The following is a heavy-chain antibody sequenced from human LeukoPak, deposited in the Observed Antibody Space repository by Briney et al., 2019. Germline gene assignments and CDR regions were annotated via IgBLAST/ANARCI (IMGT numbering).Heavy chain of an antibody. CDR3: ATAGNGFGVS. V-gene: IGHV3-23*01. CDR2: VSGTGGST. J-gene: IGHJ5*02. CDR1: GFTFSSYA. Sequence: GGSLRLSCAASGFTFSSYAMTWVRQAPGKGLEWVSAVSGTGGSTFYADSVKGRFTISRDNSKNTLSLQMSSLRAEDTAVYYCATAGNGFGVSWGLGTLVTVSS. D-gene: IGHD3-10*01.